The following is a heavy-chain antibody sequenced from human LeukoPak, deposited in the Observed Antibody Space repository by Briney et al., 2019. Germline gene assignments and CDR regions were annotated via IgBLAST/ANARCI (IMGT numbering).Heavy chain of an antibody. J-gene: IGHJ6*03. CDR2: IRSSGTTI. Sequence: PGGSLRLSCAGSGFSFSVSHMSWIRQAPGKGLEWISHIRSSGTTIYHTDNVKGRFTISRDTAKNSLYLQMNSLRAEDTAVYYCARGSPTGYYYMDVCGKGTTVTVSS. V-gene: IGHV3-11*04. CDR1: GFSFSVSH. CDR3: ARGSPTGYYYMDV. D-gene: IGHD4-17*01.